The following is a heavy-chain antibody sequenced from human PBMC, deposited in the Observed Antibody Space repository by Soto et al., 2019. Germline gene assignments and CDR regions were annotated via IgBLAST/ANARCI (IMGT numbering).Heavy chain of an antibody. CDR3: ARDHDYYGMDV. V-gene: IGHV3-21*01. CDR2: ISSSSNYI. CDR1: GFTFSSYS. Sequence: EVQLVESGGGLVKPGGSLRLSCAASGFTFSSYSMNWVRQAPGKGLEWVSSISSSSNYIYYADSVKGRFTVSRDNAKNSLYLQMNSLRAEDTAVYHCARDHDYYGMDVWGQGTTATVSS. J-gene: IGHJ6*02.